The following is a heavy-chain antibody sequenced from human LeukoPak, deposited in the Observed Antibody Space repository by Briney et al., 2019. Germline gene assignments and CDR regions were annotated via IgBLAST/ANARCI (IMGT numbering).Heavy chain of an antibody. CDR3: AGDFQAARLHLFEF. CDR2: IISISGSP. Sequence: GASMKVSCKVSGGTFSDSTLSWVRQVPGQGLEWMGGIISISGSPNYAQGFQGRVTFTTDESTSTAYMELRSLTSEDTAVYYCAGDFQAARLHLFEFWGQGSLVTVSS. D-gene: IGHD6-6*01. J-gene: IGHJ4*02. V-gene: IGHV1-69*05. CDR1: GGTFSDST.